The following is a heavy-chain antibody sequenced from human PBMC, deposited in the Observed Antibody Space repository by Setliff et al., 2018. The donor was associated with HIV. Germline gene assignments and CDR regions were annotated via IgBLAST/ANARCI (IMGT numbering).Heavy chain of an antibody. V-gene: IGHV1-8*02. CDR1: GYTFANYD. D-gene: IGHD3-10*01. CDR2: MNPNSGNT. Sequence: VASVKVSCKASGYTFANYDINWVRQATGQGPEWMGWMNPNSGNTGYAQKFQGRVTMTRNTSISTAYMELSSLRSEDTAVYYCARRQGASGTTLYYWGQGTLVTVSS. CDR3: ARRQGASGTTLYY. J-gene: IGHJ4*02.